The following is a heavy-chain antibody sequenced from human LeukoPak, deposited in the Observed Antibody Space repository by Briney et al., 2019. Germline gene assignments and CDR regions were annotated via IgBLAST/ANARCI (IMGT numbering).Heavy chain of an antibody. Sequence: PGGSLRLSCAASGFTFSSYEMNWVRQAPGKGLEWVSSISSSSSYIYYADSVKGRFTISRDNAKNSLYLQMNSLRAEDTAVYYCAGGTPPVYYFDYWGQGTLVTVSS. CDR3: AGGTPPVYYFDY. CDR2: ISSSSSYI. V-gene: IGHV3-21*01. CDR1: GFTFSSYE. J-gene: IGHJ4*02. D-gene: IGHD3-16*01.